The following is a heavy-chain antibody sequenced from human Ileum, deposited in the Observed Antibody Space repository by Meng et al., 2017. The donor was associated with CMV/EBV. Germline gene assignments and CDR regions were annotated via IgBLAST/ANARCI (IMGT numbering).Heavy chain of an antibody. CDR3: AGGYSSGWNYLHY. Sequence: QESGPGLVRPSQTPSLTGTASGASISSGDFCCSWMRQPPGQGLEYIGDIDNRVSTYYNPSLKSRVTMSMDTSKNQFSLKLTCVTAADTAVYYCAGGYSSGWNYLHYWGQGTLVTVSS. D-gene: IGHD6-19*01. V-gene: IGHV4-30-4*01. CDR1: GASISSGDFC. CDR2: IDNRVST. J-gene: IGHJ4*02.